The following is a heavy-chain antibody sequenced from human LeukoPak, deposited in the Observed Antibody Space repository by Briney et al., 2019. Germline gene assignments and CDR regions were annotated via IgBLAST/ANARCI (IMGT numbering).Heavy chain of an antibody. Sequence: PGGSLRLSCAASGFTFSRYEMNWVRQAPGKGLQWVSYISSSGSTIYYADSVKGRFTISRDNAKNSLYLQMNSLRAEDTAVYYCARVSLAVYYYYGMDVWGKGTTVTVSS. CDR1: GFTFSRYE. J-gene: IGHJ6*04. V-gene: IGHV3-48*03. D-gene: IGHD6-19*01. CDR3: ARVSLAVYYYYGMDV. CDR2: ISSSGSTI.